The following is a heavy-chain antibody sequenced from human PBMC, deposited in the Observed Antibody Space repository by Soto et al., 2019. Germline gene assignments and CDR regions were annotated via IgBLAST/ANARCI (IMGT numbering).Heavy chain of an antibody. Sequence: QVQLVQSGAGVKKPGASVKVSCKASGYSFTSYGINWERQATGQGLQWMGWMDPDTGDTGYAPKFQGRITMTRDTSISTPFMELSSLRSDDTAVYYCARGQVWEQDHWGQGTLITVSS. CDR1: GYSFTSYG. V-gene: IGHV1-8*01. CDR2: MDPDTGDT. D-gene: IGHD1-26*01. J-gene: IGHJ4*02. CDR3: ARGQVWEQDH.